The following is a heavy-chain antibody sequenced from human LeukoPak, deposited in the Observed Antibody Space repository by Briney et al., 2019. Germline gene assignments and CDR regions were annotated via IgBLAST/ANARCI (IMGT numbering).Heavy chain of an antibody. CDR2: ISGAGDST. D-gene: IGHD1-26*01. CDR3: AKHRGRNWELLGDY. Sequence: GGSLRLSCNASGFTFRYSAMSWVRQAPGRGLQCVSAISGAGDSTYYADSVKGRFTISRDNSKNTLYLRMNSLRAEDTALYYCAKHRGRNWELLGDYWGQGTPVTVSS. CDR1: GFTFRYSA. V-gene: IGHV3-23*01. J-gene: IGHJ4*02.